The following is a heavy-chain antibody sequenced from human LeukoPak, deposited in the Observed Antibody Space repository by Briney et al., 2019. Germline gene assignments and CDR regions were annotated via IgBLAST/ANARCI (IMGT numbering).Heavy chain of an antibody. J-gene: IGHJ3*01. Sequence: GGSLRLSFAASGFTFSTYGMHWVRQAPGKGLEWVAVTAFNGSNNDYVTSYANSVKGRFTISRDNSKNTLYLQMSSLRAEDTAVYYCARNGGSGWRGTVRFWGQGTMLIVSS. CDR2: TAFNGSNNDYVT. D-gene: IGHD6-19*01. CDR3: ARNGGSGWRGTVRF. CDR1: GFTFSTYG. V-gene: IGHV3-30*03.